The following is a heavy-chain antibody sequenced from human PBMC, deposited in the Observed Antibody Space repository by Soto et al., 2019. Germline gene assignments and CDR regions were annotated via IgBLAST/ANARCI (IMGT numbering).Heavy chain of an antibody. Sequence: EVQLLESGGGLVQPGGSLRLSCAASGFTFSNYAMSWVRQAPGKGLEWVSAISSSGDSPYYEDSVKGRFTVSRDNSKNTLYLQMISVRVEDTAIYYFAINTTPHPHDGGQGTLYTVS. CDR2: ISSSGDSP. J-gene: IGHJ4*01. CDR1: GFTFSNYA. D-gene: IGHD1-1*01. CDR3: AINTTPHPHD. V-gene: IGHV3-23*01.